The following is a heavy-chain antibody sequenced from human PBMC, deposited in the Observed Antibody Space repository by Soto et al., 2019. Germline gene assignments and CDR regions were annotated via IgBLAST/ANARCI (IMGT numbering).Heavy chain of an antibody. D-gene: IGHD6-19*01. Sequence: EVPLLESGGGLVQPGGSLRLSFAASGFTFSSYAMSWVRQAPGKGLEWVSAISGSGGSTYYADSVKGRFTISRDNSKNTLYLQMNSLRAEDTAVYYCAKEGEHSSGWANFDYWGQGTLVTVSS. J-gene: IGHJ4*02. CDR1: GFTFSSYA. CDR2: ISGSGGST. CDR3: AKEGEHSSGWANFDY. V-gene: IGHV3-23*01.